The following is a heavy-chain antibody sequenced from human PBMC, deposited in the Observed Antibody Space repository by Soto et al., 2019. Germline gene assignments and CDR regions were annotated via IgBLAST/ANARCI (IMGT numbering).Heavy chain of an antibody. D-gene: IGHD3-10*01. Sequence: SQTLSLTCAISGDSVSSNSAAWNWTRQSPSRGLEWLGRTYYRSKWYNDYAISVESRITINPDTSKNQFSLQLNSVTPEDTAVYYCARAAFGGSPFFDYWGQGTLVTVSS. J-gene: IGHJ4*02. CDR3: ARAAFGGSPFFDY. CDR1: GDSVSSNSAA. V-gene: IGHV6-1*01. CDR2: TYYRSKWYN.